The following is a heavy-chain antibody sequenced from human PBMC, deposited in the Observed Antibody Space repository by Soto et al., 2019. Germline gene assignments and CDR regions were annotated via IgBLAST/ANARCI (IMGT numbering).Heavy chain of an antibody. CDR1: GYTFTSYA. Sequence: PSVKVSCKTSGYTFTSYAIHWVRQAPGQRLEWMGWINADNGDTKYSQKFSGRVTITRDTSANTAFMELSSLRSEDTAMYYCARELQGLYYFDFWGQGTLVTVSS. D-gene: IGHD4-4*01. V-gene: IGHV1-3*01. CDR2: INADNGDT. J-gene: IGHJ4*02. CDR3: ARELQGLYYFDF.